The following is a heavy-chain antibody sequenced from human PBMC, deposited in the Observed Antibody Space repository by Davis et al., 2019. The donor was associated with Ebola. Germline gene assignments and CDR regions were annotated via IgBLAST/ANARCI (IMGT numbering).Heavy chain of an antibody. CDR1: GYTFTDHW. CDR2: IHPGDSVV. CDR3: GSATRSWKLPYY. V-gene: IGHV5-51*01. J-gene: IGHJ4*02. Sequence: GESLKISCEGSGYTFTDHWIGCVRQMPGKGLQWMGLIHPGDSVVRYSLSFQGHVPISVDKSINTAFLQWTSLEASDSAIYYCGSATRSWKLPYYWGQGTQVIVSS. D-gene: IGHD1-1*01.